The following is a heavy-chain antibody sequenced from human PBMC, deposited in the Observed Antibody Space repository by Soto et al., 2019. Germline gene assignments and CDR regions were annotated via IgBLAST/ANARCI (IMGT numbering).Heavy chain of an antibody. Sequence: QVQLVQSGAEVKKPGSSVKVSCKASGGTFSSYAISWVRQAPGQGLEWMGGIIPIFGTANYAQKFQGRVTITADESTSTAYMELSSLRSEDTAVYYCARNLRLGELSYDASDIWGQGTMVTVSS. CDR2: IIPIFGTA. J-gene: IGHJ3*02. D-gene: IGHD3-16*02. CDR1: GGTFSSYA. V-gene: IGHV1-69*12. CDR3: ARNLRLGELSYDASDI.